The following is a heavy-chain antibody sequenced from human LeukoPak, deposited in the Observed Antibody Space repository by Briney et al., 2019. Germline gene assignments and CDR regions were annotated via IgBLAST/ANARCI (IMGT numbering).Heavy chain of an antibody. D-gene: IGHD2-15*01. CDR3: ARQEDTRRLFDP. Sequence: GASVKVSCKASGGTFSSYAISWVRQAPGQGLEWMGGIIPIFSTANYAQKFQGRVTITADESTSTAYMELSSLRSEDTAVYYCARQEDTRRLFDPWGQGTLVTVSS. J-gene: IGHJ5*02. CDR1: GGTFSSYA. CDR2: IIPIFSTA. V-gene: IGHV1-69*13.